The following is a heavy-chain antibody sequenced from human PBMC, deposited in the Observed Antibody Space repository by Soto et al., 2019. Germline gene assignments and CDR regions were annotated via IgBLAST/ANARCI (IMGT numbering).Heavy chain of an antibody. D-gene: IGHD3-10*01. CDR2: VSAYDGAT. Sequence: ASVKVSCKASGYTFTSYGISWVRQVPGQGLEWVGWVSAYDGATRSSEKLQGRISVTRDKSTSTVYMDLTNLRSDDAAVYYCARDRAGLLEFWGQGTLVTAPQ. V-gene: IGHV1-18*01. J-gene: IGHJ4*02. CDR1: GYTFTSYG. CDR3: ARDRAGLLEF.